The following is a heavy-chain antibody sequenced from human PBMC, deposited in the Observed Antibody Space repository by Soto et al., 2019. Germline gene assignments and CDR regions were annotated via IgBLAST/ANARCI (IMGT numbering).Heavy chain of an antibody. J-gene: IGHJ4*02. CDR2: IYYSGST. V-gene: IGHV4-59*08. Sequence: SETLSLTCTVSGGSISSYYWSWIRQPPGKGLEWIGYIYYSGSTNYNPSLKSRVTISVDTSKNQFSLKLSSVTAADTAVYYCATTYYDFWSGYFPAPYYFDYWGQGTLVTVSS. CDR3: ATTYYDFWSGYFPAPYYFDY. D-gene: IGHD3-3*01. CDR1: GGSISSYY.